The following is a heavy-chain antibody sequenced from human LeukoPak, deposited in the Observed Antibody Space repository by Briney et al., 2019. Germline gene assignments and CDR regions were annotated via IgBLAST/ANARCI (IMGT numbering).Heavy chain of an antibody. J-gene: IGHJ4*02. CDR3: ARNFYFDSSGYYHY. Sequence: ASVKVSCKASGYTFTAYYIHWVRQAPGQGLEWMGWINPNSGGTNSAQKFQGRVTMTRDTSISTAYMELSRLRSDDTAVYYCARNFYFDSSGYYHYWGQGTLVTVSS. D-gene: IGHD3-22*01. CDR2: INPNSGGT. V-gene: IGHV1-2*02. CDR1: GYTFTAYY.